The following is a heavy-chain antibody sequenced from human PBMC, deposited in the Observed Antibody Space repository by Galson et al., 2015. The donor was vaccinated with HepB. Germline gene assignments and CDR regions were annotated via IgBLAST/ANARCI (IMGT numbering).Heavy chain of an antibody. D-gene: IGHD6-19*01. CDR2: ISYDGSNK. CDR3: AKAVGGGGVAGNRFWYFAI. CDR1: GFTFSSYG. J-gene: IGHJ2*01. V-gene: IGHV3-30*18. Sequence: SLRLSCAASGFTFSSYGMHWVRQAPGKGLEWVAVISYDGSNKYYADSVKGRFTISRDNSKNTLYLQMNSLRAEDTAVYYCAKAVGGGGVAGNRFWYFAIWCRGTLVT.